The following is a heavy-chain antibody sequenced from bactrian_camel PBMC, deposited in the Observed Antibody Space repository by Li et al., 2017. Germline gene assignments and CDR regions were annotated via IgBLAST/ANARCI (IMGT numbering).Heavy chain of an antibody. D-gene: IGHD2*01. CDR3: AVADSAGDCYSASEYNY. Sequence: QVQLVESGGGLVQAGGSLRLSCTNSGRGFEHYCMGWFRQTPENERAGVASIDRSGATTYGDSVKGRFAVSLNSAKNTLYLHMNSLKPDDTAMYVCAVADSAGDCYSASEYNYWGQGTQVTVS. CDR1: GRGFEHYC. V-gene: IGHV3S55*01. J-gene: IGHJ4*01. CDR2: IDRSGAT.